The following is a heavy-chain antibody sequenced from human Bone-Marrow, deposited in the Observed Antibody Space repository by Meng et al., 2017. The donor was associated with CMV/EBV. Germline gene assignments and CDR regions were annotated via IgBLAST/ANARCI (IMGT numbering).Heavy chain of an antibody. CDR3: ARARVYRDTIFGVVIIGETYYYGMDV. CDR1: GFIFSNYG. V-gene: IGHV3-7*01. Sequence: GESLKISCGASGFIFSNYGMHWVRQAPGKGLEWVANIKQDGSEKYYEDSVKGRFTISRDNAKNSLYLQMNSLRAEDTAVYYCARARVYRDTIFGVVIIGETYYYGMDVWGQGTTVTVSS. D-gene: IGHD3-3*01. J-gene: IGHJ6*02. CDR2: IKQDGSEK.